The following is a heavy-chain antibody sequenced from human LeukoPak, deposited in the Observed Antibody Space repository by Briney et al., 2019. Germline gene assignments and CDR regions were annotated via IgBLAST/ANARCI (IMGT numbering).Heavy chain of an antibody. Sequence: GGSLRLSCAASGFSVSSNYMSWVRQAPGKGLEWVSVIYSGGSTYYADSVKGRFTISRHNSKNTLYLQMNSLRAEDTAVYYCARGTNSSSWYWATYYYYGMDVWGQGTTVTVSS. J-gene: IGHJ6*02. V-gene: IGHV3-53*04. D-gene: IGHD6-13*01. CDR2: IYSGGST. CDR1: GFSVSSNY. CDR3: ARGTNSSSWYWATYYYYGMDV.